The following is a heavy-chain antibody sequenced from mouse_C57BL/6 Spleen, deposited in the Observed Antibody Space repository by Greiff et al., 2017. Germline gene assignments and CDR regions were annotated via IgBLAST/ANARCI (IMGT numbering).Heavy chain of an antibody. CDR3: ERTGDGYYVPFDY. CDR1: GYTFTSYW. CDR2: IHPNSGST. Sequence: QVQLQQPGAELVKPGASVKLSCKASGYTFTSYWMHWVKQRPGQGLEWIGMIHPNSGSTNYNEKFKSKATLTVDKSSSTAYMQLSSLTSEDSAVXYCERTGDGYYVPFDYWGQGTTLTVSS. D-gene: IGHD2-3*01. J-gene: IGHJ2*01. V-gene: IGHV1-64*01.